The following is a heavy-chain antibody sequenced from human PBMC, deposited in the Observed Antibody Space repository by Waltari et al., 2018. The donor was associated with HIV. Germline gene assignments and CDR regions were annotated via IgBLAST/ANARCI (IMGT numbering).Heavy chain of an antibody. V-gene: IGHV4-61*02. J-gene: IGHJ6*02. CDR3: ASSPERRLVTGTTSGMDV. CDR2: IDTSGRT. Sequence: QVQLQESGPGLVKPSQTLSLTCTVPGGSISRGSYYWSWIRQPAGKGLEWIGRIDTSGRTNYNPSLKSRVTISVDTSKNQFSLKLSSVTAADTAVYYCASSPERRLVTGTTSGMDVWGQGTTVTVSS. D-gene: IGHD1-7*01. CDR1: GGSISRGSYY.